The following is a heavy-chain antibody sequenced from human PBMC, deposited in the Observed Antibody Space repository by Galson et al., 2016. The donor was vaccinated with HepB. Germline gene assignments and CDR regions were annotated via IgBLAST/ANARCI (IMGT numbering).Heavy chain of an antibody. J-gene: IGHJ4*02. Sequence: SLRLSCAAAASELSFGKFDMCWVRQAPGKGPQWVSTISGDHGSTFYADSVRGRFTISSDNSKNTLDLQMNDLRPDDSALYYCAAGPARHFDHWGQGTPVAVSS. CDR2: ISGDHGST. D-gene: IGHD2-2*01. CDR3: AAGPARHFDH. CDR1: ELSFGKFD. V-gene: IGHV3-23*01.